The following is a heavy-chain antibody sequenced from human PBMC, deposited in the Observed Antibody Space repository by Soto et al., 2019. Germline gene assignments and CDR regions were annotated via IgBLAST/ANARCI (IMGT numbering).Heavy chain of an antibody. V-gene: IGHV3-30*18. CDR1: GSSFSSYG. CDR2: ISYDGTYK. CDR3: AKDRGYYSSSWSFY. D-gene: IGHD6-13*01. Sequence: GGSLRLSCAAAGSSFSSYGIYWVRQVPGKGLEWVAVISYDGTYKHSADSVKGRFTFSRDNSKNTVYLQMNSLRAEDTAVYYCAKDRGYYSSSWSFYWGQGTLVTFAS. J-gene: IGHJ4*02.